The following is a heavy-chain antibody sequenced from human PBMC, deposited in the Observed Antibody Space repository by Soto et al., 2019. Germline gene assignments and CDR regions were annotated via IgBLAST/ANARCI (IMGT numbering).Heavy chain of an antibody. V-gene: IGHV4-59*01. D-gene: IGHD7-27*01. CDR2: FYDSGSS. CDR1: GGLINNYY. J-gene: IGHJ6*02. CDR3: ARGSWGTLDA. Sequence: PKPPSLTSTVSGGLINNYYWGGLRRPTGKGLEWIGYFYDSGSSHYSPALESRVTISADTSKNQVSLKLSSVTAADTAVYYCARGSWGTLDAWGQGTTVT.